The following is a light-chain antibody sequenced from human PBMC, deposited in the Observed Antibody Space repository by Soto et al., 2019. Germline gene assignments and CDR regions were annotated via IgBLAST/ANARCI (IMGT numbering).Light chain of an antibody. J-gene: IGLJ3*02. CDR2: EST. V-gene: IGLV2-23*01. CDR3: CSCVSGSLFDVL. Sequence: QSVLTQPASVSGSPGQSITISCTGTGSALVNYNLVSWYQQPPGQAPRLVIYESTKRPSGVSDRFSASKSGNTASLTISGLQADDEADYYCCSCVSGSLFDVLFGGGTKLTVL. CDR1: GSALVNYNL.